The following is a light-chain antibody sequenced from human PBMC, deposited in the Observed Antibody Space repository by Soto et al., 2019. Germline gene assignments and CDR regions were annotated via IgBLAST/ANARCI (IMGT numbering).Light chain of an antibody. V-gene: IGLV2-14*01. CDR1: SSDVGGYNY. J-gene: IGLJ3*02. CDR2: EVG. CDR3: SSYTSSTTGV. Sequence: QSVLTQPASVSGSPGQSITISCTGTSSDVGGYNYVSWYQQHPGKAPKLMIYEVGNRPSGVSNRFSGSKSGNTASLTISGLQTEDEADYYCSSYTSSTTGVFGGGTKLTVL.